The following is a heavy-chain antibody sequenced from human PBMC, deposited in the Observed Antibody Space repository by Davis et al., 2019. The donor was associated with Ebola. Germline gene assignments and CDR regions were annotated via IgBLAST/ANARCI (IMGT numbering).Heavy chain of an antibody. Sequence: GESLKISCAASGFTFSSYWMRWVRQAPGRGLEWVSLISGDGDNKYYGDSVRGRFTISRDNSKNSLYLQMNSLTTEDTALYYCAKDVGGTIFGVTIIGLFGGMDGWGQGTTVTVSS. D-gene: IGHD3-3*01. CDR3: AKDVGGTIFGVTIIGLFGGMDG. CDR1: GFTFSSYW. V-gene: IGHV3-43*02. CDR2: ISGDGDNK. J-gene: IGHJ6*02.